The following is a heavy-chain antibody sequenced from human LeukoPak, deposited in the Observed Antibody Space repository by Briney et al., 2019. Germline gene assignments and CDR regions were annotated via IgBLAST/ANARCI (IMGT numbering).Heavy chain of an antibody. J-gene: IGHJ4*02. Sequence: EASVKVSCKVSGYTFTDYYMHWVQQAPGKGLEWLGLVDPEDGETIYAEKFQGRVTITADTSTDTAYMELSSLRSEDPAVYYCATLPRYCSGGSCYGWGQGTLVTVSS. CDR3: ATLPRYCSGGSCYG. CDR2: VDPEDGET. D-gene: IGHD2-15*01. CDR1: GYTFTDYY. V-gene: IGHV1-69-2*01.